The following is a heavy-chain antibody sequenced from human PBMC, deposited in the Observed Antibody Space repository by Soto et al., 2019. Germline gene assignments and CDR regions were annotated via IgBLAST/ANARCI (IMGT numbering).Heavy chain of an antibody. CDR3: ARGPSKLERPKYVDY. CDR2: INHSGST. CDR1: GGSVSGYY. V-gene: IGHV4-34*01. Sequence: QVQLQQLGAGLLKPSETLSLTCAVYGGSVSGYYWSWIRQPPGQGLEWSGEINHSGSTNYNPSLKRRVTISVDTSKNQFSLKLSSVTAADTAVYYCARGPSKLERPKYVDYWGQGNLVTVSA. J-gene: IGHJ4*02. D-gene: IGHD1-1*01.